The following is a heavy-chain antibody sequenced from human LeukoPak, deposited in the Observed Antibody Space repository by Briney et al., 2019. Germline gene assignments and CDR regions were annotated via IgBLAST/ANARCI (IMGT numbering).Heavy chain of an antibody. Sequence: GGSLRLSCAASGFTFSSYGMSWVRQAPGKGLEWVSSINSGYNTYYADSVKGRITVSRDNPKSTLYLQLNSLRAEDTAVYYCAKPGGSGTSYVYYFDYWGQGTLVTVSS. CDR2: INSGYNT. J-gene: IGHJ4*02. D-gene: IGHD3-10*01. CDR1: GFTFSSYG. V-gene: IGHV3-23*05. CDR3: AKPGGSGTSYVYYFDY.